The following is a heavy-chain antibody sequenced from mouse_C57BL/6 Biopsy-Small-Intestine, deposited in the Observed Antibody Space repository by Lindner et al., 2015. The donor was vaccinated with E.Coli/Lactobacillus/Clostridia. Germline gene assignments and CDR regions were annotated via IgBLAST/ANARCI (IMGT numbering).Heavy chain of an antibody. Sequence: VQLQESGPGLAKPSQTLSLTCSVTGYSITGDYWNWIRKFPGNKLEYMGYISYSGSTYYNPSLKSRISITRDTSKNQYYLQLNSVTTEDTATYYCARGLANGFAYWGQGTLVTVSA. V-gene: IGHV3-8*01. CDR3: ARGLANGFAY. D-gene: IGHD6-1*01. CDR1: GYSITGDY. J-gene: IGHJ3*01. CDR2: ISYSGST.